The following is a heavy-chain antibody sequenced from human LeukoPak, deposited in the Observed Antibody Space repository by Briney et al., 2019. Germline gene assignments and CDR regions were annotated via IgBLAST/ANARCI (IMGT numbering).Heavy chain of an antibody. D-gene: IGHD2/OR15-2a*01. Sequence: SQTLSLTCAVSGGSFSGVDYYWSWIRQPPGLGLEWIGYIYYSGRAYNNPSLMSRLTISVNTSKKQFSLKLSSVSAADTAVYYCASVILPENYFDNWGQGTLVTVSS. V-gene: IGHV4-30-4*01. CDR3: ASVILPENYFDN. CDR2: IYYSGRA. J-gene: IGHJ4*02. CDR1: GGSFSGVDYY.